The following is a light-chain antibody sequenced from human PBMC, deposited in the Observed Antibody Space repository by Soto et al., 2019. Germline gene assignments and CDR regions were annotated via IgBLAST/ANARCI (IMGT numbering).Light chain of an antibody. J-gene: IGKJ5*01. CDR1: QSRGSNF. CDR2: ASS. V-gene: IGKV3-20*01. CDR3: QLYVISPH. Sequence: EVVLTQSQGTLSLSPGERATLSCKTSQSRGSNFLAWYQHTPGQATRLLIYASSNRATGIPDRFSGSASGTVSPLTINRLEPEDFAVYYCQLYVISPHFGQGTRLEIK.